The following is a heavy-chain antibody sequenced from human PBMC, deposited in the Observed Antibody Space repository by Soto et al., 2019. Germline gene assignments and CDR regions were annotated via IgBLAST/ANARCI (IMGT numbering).Heavy chain of an antibody. CDR3: ATAYVYDFENSNYYRDAFDI. D-gene: IGHD3-22*01. Sequence: PGESLKISCKASGYSFSFYWIGWVRQMPWKVLEWMAIMYPDDSDIRYSPSFEAHVTISADKSTSTAFLQWSSLKASDTAMYYCATAYVYDFENSNYYRDAFDIWGQGTLVTVSS. CDR1: GYSFSFYW. CDR2: MYPDDSDI. J-gene: IGHJ3*02. V-gene: IGHV5-51*01.